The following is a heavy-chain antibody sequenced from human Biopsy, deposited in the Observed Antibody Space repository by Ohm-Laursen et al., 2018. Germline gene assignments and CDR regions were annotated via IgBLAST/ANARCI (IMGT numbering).Heavy chain of an antibody. J-gene: IGHJ2*01. CDR2: VYYTGST. CDR3: ARDRGYYSDRTVPGYFDL. Sequence: PGTLSLTCTVSGDSISSYYWSWIRQPPGKGLQWIGCVYYTGSTDYNPSLQSRVTISVDTSKNHFSLRLRSVTPADTAIYYCARDRGYYSDRTVPGYFDLWGRGTLVTVSS. V-gene: IGHV4-59*01. CDR1: GDSISSYY. D-gene: IGHD3-22*01.